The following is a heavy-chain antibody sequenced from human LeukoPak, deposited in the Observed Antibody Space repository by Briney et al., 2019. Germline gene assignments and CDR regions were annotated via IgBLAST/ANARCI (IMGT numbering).Heavy chain of an antibody. Sequence: GGSLSLSCAASGFTFSSYGMHWVRPAPGKGLEGVAFIRYDGSNQYYADSEKGRFTISRDNSKKPLYLQMNSLSAEDTAVYYCAKDDDYGSSSGTAHYWGQGTLVTVSS. V-gene: IGHV3-30*02. D-gene: IGHD4-23*01. CDR2: IRYDGSNQ. J-gene: IGHJ4*02. CDR3: AKDDDYGSSSGTAHY. CDR1: GFTFSSYG.